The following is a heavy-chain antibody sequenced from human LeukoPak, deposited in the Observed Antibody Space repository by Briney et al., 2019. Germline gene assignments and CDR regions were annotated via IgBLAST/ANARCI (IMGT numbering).Heavy chain of an antibody. CDR2: ISYDGSNE. J-gene: IGHJ4*02. Sequence: GGSLRLSCAASGFTFSSYVMHWVRQAPGKGLEWVAIISYDGSNEYYADSVKGRFTISRDSSKNTLYLQMNSLRAEDTALYYCARGLKYSTGWYYFDSWGQGTLVTVSS. D-gene: IGHD6-19*01. CDR3: ARGLKYSTGWYYFDS. V-gene: IGHV3-30*14. CDR1: GFTFSSYV.